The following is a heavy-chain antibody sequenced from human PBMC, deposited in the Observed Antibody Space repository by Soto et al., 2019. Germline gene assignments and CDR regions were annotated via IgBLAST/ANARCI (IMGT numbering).Heavy chain of an antibody. Sequence: EVQLLESGGSLKQPGGSLRLSCAASGFTFSSYAMSWVRQAPGKGLEWVSSISAGGDTTYYADSVKGRFTITRDNSKNSLFLQMNSLRPEDTALYFCAKGRTRPLELGSFGDNAFDVWGQGTMVTVSS. CDR1: GFTFSSYA. V-gene: IGHV3-23*01. D-gene: IGHD3-10*01. J-gene: IGHJ3*01. CDR2: ISAGGDTT. CDR3: AKGRTRPLELGSFGDNAFDV.